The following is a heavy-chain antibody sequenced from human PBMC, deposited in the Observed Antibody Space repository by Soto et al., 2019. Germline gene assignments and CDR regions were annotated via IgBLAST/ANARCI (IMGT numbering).Heavy chain of an antibody. CDR1: GGSISDYY. Sequence: SETLSLTCTVSGGSISDYYWSWIRQPPGKGLEWIGHIYYSGSTNYNPSLKSRVTISVDTSKNQFSLKLSSVIAADTAVYYCSSSANYYYMDVWGKGTTVTVSS. J-gene: IGHJ6*03. V-gene: IGHV4-59*08. CDR3: SSSANYYYMDV. CDR2: IYYSGST. D-gene: IGHD2-15*01.